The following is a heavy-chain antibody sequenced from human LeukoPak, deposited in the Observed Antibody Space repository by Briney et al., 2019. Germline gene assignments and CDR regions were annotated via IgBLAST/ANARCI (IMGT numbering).Heavy chain of an antibody. CDR3: VRSGGSSGYSDH. D-gene: IGHD3-22*01. CDR1: GYTFTDFY. J-gene: IGHJ4*02. Sequence: ASVKVSCKASGYTFTDFYMHWVRQAPGQGLEWMGWINPNGGGADYAQNFQGRVTVTGDTSISTVYMDLSSLRSDDTAVYYCVRSGGSSGYSDHWGQGTLVTVSS. CDR2: INPNGGGA. V-gene: IGHV1-2*02.